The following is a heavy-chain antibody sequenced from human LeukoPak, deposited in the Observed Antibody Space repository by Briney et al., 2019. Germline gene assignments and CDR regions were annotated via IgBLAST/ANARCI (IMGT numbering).Heavy chain of an antibody. CDR2: IYYSGNT. J-gene: IGHJ4*02. CDR1: GGSISNYY. Sequence: PSETLSLTRTVAGGSISNYYWSWIRQPTGKGLEWIGYIYYSGNTYCNPSLKSRVTISVDTSKNQFSLKLSSVTAADTAVYYCARWPYCSGADCSRDYWGQGTLVTVSS. D-gene: IGHD2-15*01. CDR3: ARWPYCSGADCSRDY. V-gene: IGHV4-59*01.